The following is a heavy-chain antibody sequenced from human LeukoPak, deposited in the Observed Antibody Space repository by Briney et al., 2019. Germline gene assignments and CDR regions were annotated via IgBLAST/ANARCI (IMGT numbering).Heavy chain of an antibody. CDR2: IDPNGGGT. D-gene: IGHD6-19*01. Sequence: ASVKVSCKASGCTFTDYYIHWVRQAPGQGLQWMGWIDPNGGGTNYEEEFRGRVTMTRDTSLSTAYMDLSSLTSDDTAVYYCAADSSGWSDDSLDIWGQGTMVTVSS. V-gene: IGHV1-2*02. J-gene: IGHJ3*02. CDR1: GCTFTDYY. CDR3: AADSSGWSDDSLDI.